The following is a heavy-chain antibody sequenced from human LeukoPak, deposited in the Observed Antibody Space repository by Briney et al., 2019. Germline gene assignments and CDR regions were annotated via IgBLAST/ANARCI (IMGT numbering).Heavy chain of an antibody. J-gene: IGHJ5*02. D-gene: IGHD3-10*01. Sequence: SETLSLTCTVSGGSISSYYWSWIRQPAGKGLEWIGRIYTSGGTNYNPSLKSRVTMSVDTSKNQFSLKLSSVTAADTAVYYCARDLSYYGSGSYGERLGNWFDPWGQGTLVTVSS. CDR1: GGSISSYY. CDR3: ARDLSYYGSGSYGERLGNWFDP. V-gene: IGHV4-4*07. CDR2: IYTSGGT.